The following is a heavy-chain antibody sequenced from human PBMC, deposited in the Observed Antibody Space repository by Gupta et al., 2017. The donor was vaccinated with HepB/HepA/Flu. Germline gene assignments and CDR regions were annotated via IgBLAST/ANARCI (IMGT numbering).Heavy chain of an antibody. Sequence: VQLAQSGAAVKKPGSSVKVSCMASGCTLSSYAISWVRQAPGQGLEWKGGIIPILGIANYAQKFQGRVTITADKSTSTAYMELSSLRSEDTAVYYCAREMGSIAVALDAFDIWGQGTMVTVSS. D-gene: IGHD6-19*01. CDR2: IIPILGIA. CDR3: AREMGSIAVALDAFDI. CDR1: GCTLSSYA. J-gene: IGHJ3*02. V-gene: IGHV1-69*04.